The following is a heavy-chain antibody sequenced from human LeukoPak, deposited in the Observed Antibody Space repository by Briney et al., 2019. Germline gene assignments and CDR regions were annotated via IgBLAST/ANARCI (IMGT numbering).Heavy chain of an antibody. CDR1: GFTFSSYA. J-gene: IGHJ3*02. CDR2: IYYSGGT. V-gene: IGHV4-59*01. Sequence: GSLRLSCAASGFTFSSYAMSWIRQPPGKGLEWIGYIYYSGGTNYNPSLKSRVTISVDTSKNQFSLKLSSVTAADTAVYYCAREGLANNGYRDAFDIWGQGTMVTVSS. CDR3: AREGLANNGYRDAFDI. D-gene: IGHD3-16*01.